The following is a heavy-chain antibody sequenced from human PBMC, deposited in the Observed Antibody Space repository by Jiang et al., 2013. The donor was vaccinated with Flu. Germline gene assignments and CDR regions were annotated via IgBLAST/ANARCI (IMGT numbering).Heavy chain of an antibody. J-gene: IGHJ6*04. CDR2: IYYSGST. CDR3: ARARYSYSYHQKYYYYYYGMDV. CDR1: GGSISSYY. V-gene: IGHV4-59*01. D-gene: IGHD5-18*01. Sequence: GSGLVKPSETLSLTCTVSGGSISSYYWSWIRQPPGKGLEWIGYIYYSGSTNYNPSLKSRVTISVDTSKNQFSLKLSSVTAADTAVYYCARARYSYSYHQKYYYYYYGMDVWGKGTTVTVSS.